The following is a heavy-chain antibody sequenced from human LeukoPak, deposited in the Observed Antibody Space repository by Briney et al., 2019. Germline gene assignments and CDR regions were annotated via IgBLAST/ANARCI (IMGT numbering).Heavy chain of an antibody. Sequence: NTSETLSLTCAVYGGSFSGYYWTWIRQPPGKGLEWIGEVNHSGSTNHNPSLKSRVTISVDMSKNQFSLKLSSVTAADTAVYYCARVRSFYYYYYYMDVWGKGTTVTVSS. CDR3: ARVRSFYYYYYYMDV. V-gene: IGHV4-34*01. CDR1: GGSFSGYY. CDR2: VNHSGST. J-gene: IGHJ6*03.